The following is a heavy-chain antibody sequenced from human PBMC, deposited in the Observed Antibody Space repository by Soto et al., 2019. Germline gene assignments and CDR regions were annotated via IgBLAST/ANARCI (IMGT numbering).Heavy chain of an antibody. CDR2: IYSGGST. Sequence: QPGGSLRLSCAASGFTVSSNYMSWVRQAPGKGLEWVSVIYSGGSTYYADSVKGRFTISRDNSKNTLYLQMNSLRAEDTAVYYCARDMKMADYIWGSYRPYYYMDVWGKGTTVTVSS. CDR3: ARDMKMADYIWGSYRPYYYMDV. V-gene: IGHV3-66*01. J-gene: IGHJ6*03. CDR1: GFTVSSNY. D-gene: IGHD3-16*02.